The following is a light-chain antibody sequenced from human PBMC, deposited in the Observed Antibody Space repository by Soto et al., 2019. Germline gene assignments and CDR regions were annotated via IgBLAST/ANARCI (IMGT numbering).Light chain of an antibody. J-gene: IGLJ2*01. CDR3: NSYTSSSTLV. CDR1: NSDVGGYNY. Sequence: QSVLTQPASVSGSPGQSITISCTGTNSDVGGYNYVSWYQQHPGKAPKLMIYEVINRPSGVSNRFSGSKSGNTASLTISGLQAEDEADYYCNSYTSSSTLVFGGGTKLTVL. V-gene: IGLV2-14*01. CDR2: EVI.